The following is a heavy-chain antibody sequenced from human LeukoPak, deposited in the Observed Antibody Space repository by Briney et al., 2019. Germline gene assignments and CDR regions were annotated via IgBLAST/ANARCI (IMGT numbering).Heavy chain of an antibody. CDR2: LTASGETT. V-gene: IGHV3-23*01. CDR3: AANGESTDWHWNY. J-gene: IGHJ4*02. D-gene: IGHD3-9*01. Sequence: TGGSLRLSCAASGFTFSSYAMSWVRQAPGKGLEWVSALTASGETTYYADSVKGRFTISRDNSKNTLFLQMNSLRAEDTAVYYCAANGESTDWHWNYWGQGTLVSVSS. CDR1: GFTFSSYA.